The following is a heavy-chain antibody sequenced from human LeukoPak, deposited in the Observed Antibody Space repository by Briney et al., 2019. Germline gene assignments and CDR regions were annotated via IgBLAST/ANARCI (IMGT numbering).Heavy chain of an antibody. CDR2: ISSSSGYI. Sequence: GGSLILSCAASGFTFSSYIMNWVRQAPGKGLEWVSAISSSSGYIYYADSVKGRFTSSRDNAKNSLYLQMNSLRAEDTAVYYCARPYCTNGVCSSTPLGAFDIWGQGTMVTVSS. J-gene: IGHJ3*02. D-gene: IGHD2-8*01. V-gene: IGHV3-21*01. CDR1: GFTFSSYI. CDR3: ARPYCTNGVCSSTPLGAFDI.